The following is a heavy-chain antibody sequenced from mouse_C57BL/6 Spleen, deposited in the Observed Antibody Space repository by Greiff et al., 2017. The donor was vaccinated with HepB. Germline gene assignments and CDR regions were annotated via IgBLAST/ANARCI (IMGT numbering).Heavy chain of an antibody. CDR1: GYTFTSYW. Sequence: QVQLQQPGAELVRPGSSVKLSCKASGYTFTSYWMHWVKQRPIQGLEWIGNIDPSDSETHYNQKFKDKATLTVDKSSSTAYMQLSSLTSEDSAVYYCAREGFPYAMDYWGQGTSATVSS. CDR3: AREGFPYAMDY. CDR2: IDPSDSET. J-gene: IGHJ4*01. V-gene: IGHV1-52*01.